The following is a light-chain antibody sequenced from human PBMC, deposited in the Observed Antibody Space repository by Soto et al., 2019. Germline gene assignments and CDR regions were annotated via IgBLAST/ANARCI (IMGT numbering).Light chain of an antibody. CDR1: SSNIGAGYA. CDR3: QSYDNSHDWDVV. V-gene: IGLV1-40*01. CDR2: DNN. J-gene: IGLJ2*01. Sequence: QSVLTQPPSVSGAPGQRVTISCTGSSSNIGAGYAVHWYQQLPGTAPKLLISDNNNRPSGVPDRFSGSKSGTSASLAITGLQAEDEADYHCQSYDNSHDWDVVFGGGTKLTVL.